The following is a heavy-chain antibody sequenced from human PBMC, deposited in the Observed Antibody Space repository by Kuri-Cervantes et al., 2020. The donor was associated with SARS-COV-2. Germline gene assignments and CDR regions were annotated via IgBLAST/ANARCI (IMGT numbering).Heavy chain of an antibody. J-gene: IGHJ4*02. D-gene: IGHD3-10*01. Sequence: GESLKISCAASGFTFSSYAMHWVRQAPGKGLEWVSYISSSSSTIYYADSVKGRFTISRDNAKNSLYLQMNSLRAEDTAVYYCASGFGEGASWGQGTLVTVSS. CDR2: ISSSSSTI. CDR3: ASGFGEGAS. V-gene: IGHV3-48*01. CDR1: GFTFSSYA.